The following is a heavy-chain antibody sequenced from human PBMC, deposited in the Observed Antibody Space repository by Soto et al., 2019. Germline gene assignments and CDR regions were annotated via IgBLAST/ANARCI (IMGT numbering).Heavy chain of an antibody. J-gene: IGHJ6*02. Sequence: SVKVSCKASGGTFSSYAISWVRQAPGQGLEWMGGIIPIFGTANYAQKFQGRVRITADESTSTAYMELSSLRSEDTAVYYCARGVERGYYYGMDVWGQGTTVTVSS. CDR2: IIPIFGTA. CDR3: ARGVERGYYYGMDV. D-gene: IGHD2-15*01. CDR1: GGTFSSYA. V-gene: IGHV1-69*13.